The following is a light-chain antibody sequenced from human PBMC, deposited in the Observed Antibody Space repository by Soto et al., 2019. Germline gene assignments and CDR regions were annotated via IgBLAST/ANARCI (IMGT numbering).Light chain of an antibody. CDR2: EVS. V-gene: IGLV2-23*02. CDR3: CSYAGSSTLV. CDR1: SSDVGSYNL. Sequence: QSVLTQPASVSGSPGQSITISCTGTSSDVGSYNLVSWYQQHPGKAPKLMIYEVSKRPSGVSNRFSGSKSGNTASLTISGLQDEEEADYYCCSYAGSSTLVFGGGTKVTVL. J-gene: IGLJ2*01.